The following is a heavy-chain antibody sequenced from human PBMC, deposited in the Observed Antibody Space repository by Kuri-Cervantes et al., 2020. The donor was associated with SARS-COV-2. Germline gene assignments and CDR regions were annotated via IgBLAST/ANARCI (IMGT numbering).Heavy chain of an antibody. CDR1: GFTVSSNY. J-gene: IGHJ5*02. CDR2: IYSGGST. Sequence: GGSLRLSCAASGFTVSSNYMSWVRQAPGKGLEWVSVIYSGGSTYYADSVKGRFTISRDNSMNTLYLQMNSLRAEDTAVYYCARERGLRGWFDPWGQGTLVTVSS. V-gene: IGHV3-53*01. CDR3: ARERGLRGWFDP.